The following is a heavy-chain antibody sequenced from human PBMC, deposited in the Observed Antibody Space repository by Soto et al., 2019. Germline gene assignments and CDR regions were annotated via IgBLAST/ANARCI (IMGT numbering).Heavy chain of an antibody. CDR2: ISAYNGNT. J-gene: IGHJ6*02. Sequence: ASVKVSCKASGYTFTSYGISWVRQAPGQGLEWMGWISAYNGNTNYAQKLQGSVIMTTDTFTSTAYMELRSLRSDDTGAYYCAMDDCACRSTCCDFGYCYYGMDVWGQGTTVTVSS. CDR1: GYTFTSYG. V-gene: IGHV1-18*01. CDR3: AMDDCACRSTCCDFGYCYYGMDV. D-gene: IGHD2-2*01.